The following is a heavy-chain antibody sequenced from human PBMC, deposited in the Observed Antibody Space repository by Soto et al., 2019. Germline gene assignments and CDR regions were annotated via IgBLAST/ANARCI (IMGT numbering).Heavy chain of an antibody. J-gene: IGHJ2*01. Sequence: QVQLQESGPGLVKPSETLSLTCTVSGGSISSYYWSWIRQLPGKGLEWIGYIYYSGCTNYNPSLKSRVAISVDPSKNQFSLKLSSVTAADTAMYNCARFNWYFDLWGRGTLVTVSS. V-gene: IGHV4-59*01. CDR3: ARFNWYFDL. CDR2: IYYSGCT. CDR1: GGSISSYY.